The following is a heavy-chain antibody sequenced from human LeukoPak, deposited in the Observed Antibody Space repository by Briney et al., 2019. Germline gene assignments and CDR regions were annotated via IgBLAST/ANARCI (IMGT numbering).Heavy chain of an antibody. CDR1: GDSISSYY. D-gene: IGHD3-22*01. V-gene: IGHV4-4*07. J-gene: IGHJ3*02. CDR2: IYTSGST. Sequence: SETLSLTCTVSGDSISSYYWSWIRQPAGKGLEWIGRIYTSGSTNYNPSLKSRVTMSVDTSKNQFSLKLSSVTAADTAVYYCARVYYYDSSGYQDSDAFDIWGQGTMVTVSS. CDR3: ARVYYYDSSGYQDSDAFDI.